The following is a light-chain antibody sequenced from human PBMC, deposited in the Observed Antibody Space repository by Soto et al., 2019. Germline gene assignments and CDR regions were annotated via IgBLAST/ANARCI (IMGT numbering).Light chain of an antibody. J-gene: IGLJ1*01. CDR1: SSDVGSYNL. V-gene: IGLV2-23*01. CDR2: EGS. CDR3: CSHAGSDTYV. Sequence: QSALTQPASVSGSPGQSITISCSGTSSDVGSYNLVSWYQQHPGKAPKIMIYEGSKRPSGVSNRFSGSKSGNMASLTISGLQAEDEADYYCCSHAGSDTYVYGSGTKLTVL.